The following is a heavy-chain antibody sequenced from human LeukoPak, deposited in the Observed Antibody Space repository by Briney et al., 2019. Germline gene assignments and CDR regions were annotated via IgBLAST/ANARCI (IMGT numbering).Heavy chain of an antibody. Sequence: GGSLRLSCAASGFTFSSYGMHWVRQAPGKGLEWVAVISYDGSNKYYADSVKGRFTISRDNSKNTLYLQMNSLRAEDTAAYYCAKDRGPAIAAADYYYYYYGMDVWGQGTTVTVSS. CDR3: AKDRGPAIAAADYYYYYYGMDV. CDR1: GFTFSSYG. D-gene: IGHD6-13*01. CDR2: ISYDGSNK. V-gene: IGHV3-30*18. J-gene: IGHJ6*02.